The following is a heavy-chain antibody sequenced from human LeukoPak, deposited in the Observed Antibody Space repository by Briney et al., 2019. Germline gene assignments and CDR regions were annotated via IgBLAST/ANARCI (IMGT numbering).Heavy chain of an antibody. Sequence: SETLSLTCAVYGGSFSGYYWSWIRQPPGKGLEWIGEINHSGSTNYNPSLKSRVTISVDTSKNQFSLKLSSVTAADTAVYYCARREAGYCSGGSCFIFNWFDPWGQGTLVTVSP. CDR1: GGSFSGYY. D-gene: IGHD2-15*01. V-gene: IGHV4-34*01. CDR2: INHSGST. CDR3: ARREAGYCSGGSCFIFNWFDP. J-gene: IGHJ5*02.